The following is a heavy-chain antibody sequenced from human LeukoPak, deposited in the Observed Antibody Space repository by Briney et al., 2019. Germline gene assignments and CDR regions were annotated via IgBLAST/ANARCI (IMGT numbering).Heavy chain of an antibody. Sequence: SGALSLTCAVSGGSISSSNWWSGVRQPPGKGLDWIGEIDHSGSTNYNPSLKRRVTISVEKSKNQFSLKLSSVTAADTAVYYCARVDITMVRGVMEDWFDPWGQGTLVTVSS. CDR1: GGSISSSNW. D-gene: IGHD3-10*01. CDR2: IDHSGST. V-gene: IGHV4-4*02. CDR3: ARVDITMVRGVMEDWFDP. J-gene: IGHJ5*02.